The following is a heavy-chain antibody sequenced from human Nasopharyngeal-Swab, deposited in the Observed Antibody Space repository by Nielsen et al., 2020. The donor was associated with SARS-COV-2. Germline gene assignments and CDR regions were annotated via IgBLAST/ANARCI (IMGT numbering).Heavy chain of an antibody. CDR2: FYNSGNT. CDR1: GGSISSGSYY. D-gene: IGHD3-22*01. J-gene: IGHJ4*02. Sequence: SETLSLTCTVSGGSISSGSYYWGWIRQPPGKGLEWIGSFYNSGNTYYNPSLKSRVTMSVDTSKIQFSLRLRSVTAADTAVYYCASGLSSYDSSGYPDYWGQGTLVTVSS. V-gene: IGHV4-39*01. CDR3: ASGLSSYDSSGYPDY.